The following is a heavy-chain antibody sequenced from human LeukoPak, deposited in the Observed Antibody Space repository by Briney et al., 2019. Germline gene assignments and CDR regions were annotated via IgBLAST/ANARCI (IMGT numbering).Heavy chain of an antibody. CDR1: GFTFSSYG. V-gene: IGHV3-33*01. CDR2: IWYDGSNK. CDR3: ARDSYGYGYLDY. D-gene: IGHD5-18*01. Sequence: GGSLRRSCAASGFTFSSYGMHWVRQAPGKGLEWVAVIWYDGSNKYYADSVKGRFTISRDNSKNTLYLQMNSLRAEDAAVYYCARDSYGYGYLDYWGQGTLVTVSS. J-gene: IGHJ4*02.